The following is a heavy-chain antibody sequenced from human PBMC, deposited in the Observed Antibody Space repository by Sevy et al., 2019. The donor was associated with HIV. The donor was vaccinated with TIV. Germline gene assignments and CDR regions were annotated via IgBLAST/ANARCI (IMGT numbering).Heavy chain of an antibody. J-gene: IGHJ4*02. Sequence: LSLTCAASGFTFSKYSMSWVRQPPGKGLEWVSTLSFGCGEINYADSVKGRFTISRHNSKSSVYLQMNNLRPEDTAVYYCAREGCTKPHDYWGQGTLVTVSS. V-gene: IGHV3-23*01. CDR3: AREGCTKPHDY. CDR2: LSFGCGEI. D-gene: IGHD2-8*01. CDR1: GFTFSKYS.